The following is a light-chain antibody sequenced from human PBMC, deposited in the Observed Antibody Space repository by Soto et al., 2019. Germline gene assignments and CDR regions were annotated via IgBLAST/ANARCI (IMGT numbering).Light chain of an antibody. V-gene: IGLV2-14*03. CDR1: SSDIGAYIF. CDR2: DIA. CDR3: VSFTTKKSYV. Sequence: QSALTQPASVSGSPGQSITISCTGTSSDIGAYIFVSWYQQHPDKAPKLIIYDIANRPSGVSYRFSGSKSANTASLTISGLQADDEADYYCVSFTTKKSYVFGTGTKVTVL. J-gene: IGLJ1*01.